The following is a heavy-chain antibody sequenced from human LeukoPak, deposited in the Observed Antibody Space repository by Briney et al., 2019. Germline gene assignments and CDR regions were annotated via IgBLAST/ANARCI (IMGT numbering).Heavy chain of an antibody. D-gene: IGHD3-22*01. CDR1: GYTFTSYD. Sequence: ASVKVSCKASGYTFTSYDINWVRQATGQGLEWMGWMNPNSGDTGYAQNFQGRVTMTRDTSISTAYMELSSLRSEDTAVYYCARVMIVPYFDYWGQGTLVTVSS. J-gene: IGHJ4*02. CDR3: ARVMIVPYFDY. V-gene: IGHV1-8*01. CDR2: MNPNSGDT.